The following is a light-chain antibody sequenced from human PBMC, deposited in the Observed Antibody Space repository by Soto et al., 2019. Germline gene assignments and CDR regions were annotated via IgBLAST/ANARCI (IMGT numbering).Light chain of an antibody. CDR2: GAS. V-gene: IGKV3-11*01. CDR3: XXYXXXPPIT. J-gene: IGKJ5*01. CDR1: QSVSSY. Sequence: EIVLTQSPATLSLSPWERATLSCRASQSVSSYLAWYQQKPGQAPRLLIYGASNRATGIPDRFSGSGSGTEFTLTISSLQSEDFAVYYXXXYXXXPPITFGQGTRLEIK.